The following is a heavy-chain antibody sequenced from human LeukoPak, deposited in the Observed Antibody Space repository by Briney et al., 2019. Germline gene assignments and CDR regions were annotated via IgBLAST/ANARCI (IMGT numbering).Heavy chain of an antibody. V-gene: IGHV3-23*01. D-gene: IGHD2-8*01. CDR1: GFTFSTYA. CDR3: AKDFLMAAPGGSDY. J-gene: IGHJ4*02. Sequence: GGSLRLSCVASGFTFSTYAMSWVRQAPGKGLEWVSAISDSGGTYYADSVKGRFTIFRDNSKNTLYLQMSSLRAGDTAVYYCAKDFLMAAPGGSDYWGQGTLVTVSS. CDR2: ISDSGGT.